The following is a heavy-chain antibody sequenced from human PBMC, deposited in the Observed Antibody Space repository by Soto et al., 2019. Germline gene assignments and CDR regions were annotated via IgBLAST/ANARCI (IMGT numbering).Heavy chain of an antibody. D-gene: IGHD3-16*01. Sequence: ASVKVACKASGYTFTGYYIHWLRQAPGQGLEWMGWINPASGGTNYARRFQGRVTMTRDTSITTAYMDLRRLRSDDTAMYYCARAGDAVGTFGFWGQGALVTVSS. CDR2: INPASGGT. CDR1: GYTFTGYY. CDR3: ARAGDAVGTFGF. V-gene: IGHV1-2*02. J-gene: IGHJ4*02.